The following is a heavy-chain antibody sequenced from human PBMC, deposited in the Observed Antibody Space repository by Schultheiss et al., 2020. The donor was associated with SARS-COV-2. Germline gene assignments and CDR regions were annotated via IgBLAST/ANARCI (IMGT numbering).Heavy chain of an antibody. Sequence: GGSLRLSCAASGFTFSNAWMSWVRQAPGKGLEWVGRIKSKTDGGTTDYAAPVKGRFTISRDDSKNTLYLQMNSLRAEDTAVYYCAKDMGRRFLEWLLYFFDYWGQGTLVTVSS. J-gene: IGHJ4*02. CDR1: GFTFSNAW. V-gene: IGHV3-15*01. CDR2: IKSKTDGGTT. D-gene: IGHD3-3*01. CDR3: AKDMGRRFLEWLLYFFDY.